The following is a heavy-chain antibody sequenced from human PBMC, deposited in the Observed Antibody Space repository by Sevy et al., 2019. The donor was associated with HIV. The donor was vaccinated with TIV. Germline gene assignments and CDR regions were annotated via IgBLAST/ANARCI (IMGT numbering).Heavy chain of an antibody. V-gene: IGHV3-23*01. CDR2: IIGSGGRT. J-gene: IGHJ4*02. CDR1: GFTFSSYA. D-gene: IGHD4-17*01. CDR3: AKDGHDYGDFYFNY. Sequence: GGSLRLSCAASGFTFSSYAMSWVRQAPGKGLEWVSCIIGSGGRTYYAESVKGRFTISRDNAKNTLYLQMNNLRAEDTAVYCCAKDGHDYGDFYFNYWGQGTLVTVSS.